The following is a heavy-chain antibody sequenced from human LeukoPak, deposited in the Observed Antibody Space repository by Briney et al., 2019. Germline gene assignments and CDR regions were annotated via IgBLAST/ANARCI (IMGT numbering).Heavy chain of an antibody. V-gene: IGHV4-61*01. Sequence: PSETLSLTCTVSGGSVSSGRYYWSWIRQPPGKGLEWIGYIYYSGSAKYNPSLKGRVTISVDTSKNQFSLKLTSVTAADTAVYYCARGFGDWGSSWFDPWGQGTLVTVSS. J-gene: IGHJ5*02. D-gene: IGHD3-10*01. CDR2: IYYSGSA. CDR1: GGSVSSGRYY. CDR3: ARGFGDWGSSWFDP.